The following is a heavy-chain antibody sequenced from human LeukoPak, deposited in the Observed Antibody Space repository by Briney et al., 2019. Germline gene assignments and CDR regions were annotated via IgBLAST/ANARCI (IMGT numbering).Heavy chain of an antibody. V-gene: IGHV1-69*06. CDR2: IIPIFGTA. J-gene: IGHJ4*02. Sequence: SVKVSCKASGGTFSSYAVSWVRQAPGQGLEWMGGIIPIFGTANYAQKFQGRVTITADKSTSTAYMELSSLRSEDTAVYYCARGTIAVAGYFDYWGQGTLVTVSS. D-gene: IGHD6-19*01. CDR3: ARGTIAVAGYFDY. CDR1: GGTFSSYA.